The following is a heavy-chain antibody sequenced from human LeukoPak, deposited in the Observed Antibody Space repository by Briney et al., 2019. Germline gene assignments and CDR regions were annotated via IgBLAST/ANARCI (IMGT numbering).Heavy chain of an antibody. CDR1: GFTFSSYS. Sequence: GGSLRLSCAVSGFTFSSYSMNWVRQAPGKGLEWVSYISSSSSTIYYADSVKGRFTISRDNAKNTLYLQMNSLRAEDTAVYYCAKEEVGAVAGRFDYWGQGTLVTVSS. V-gene: IGHV3-48*01. CDR2: ISSSSSTI. CDR3: AKEEVGAVAGRFDY. D-gene: IGHD6-19*01. J-gene: IGHJ4*02.